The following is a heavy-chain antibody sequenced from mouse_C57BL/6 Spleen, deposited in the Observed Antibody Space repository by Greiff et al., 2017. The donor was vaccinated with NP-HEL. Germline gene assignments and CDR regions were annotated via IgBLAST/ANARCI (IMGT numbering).Heavy chain of an antibody. CDR2: ISGGGGST. CDR1: GFTFSSYT. J-gene: IGHJ4*01. V-gene: IGHV5-9*01. D-gene: IGHD1-1*01. CDR3: ARGLLRDYYAMDY. Sequence: EVMLVESGGGLVKPGGSLKLSCAASGFTFSSYTMSWVRQTPEKRLEWVATISGGGGSTYYPDSVKGRFTLSRDNAKNTLYLQMSILRSEDSALYYCARGLLRDYYAMDYWGQGTSVTVSS.